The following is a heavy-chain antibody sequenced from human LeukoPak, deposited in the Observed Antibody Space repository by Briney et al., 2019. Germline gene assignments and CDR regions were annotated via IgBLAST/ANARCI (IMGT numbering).Heavy chain of an antibody. Sequence: GGSLRLSCEASGFTFSSSSMNWVRHAPGKGLEGVSYISSSGSTIYYADSVKGRFTISRDNAKNSLYLQMNSLRAEDTAVYYCARMGGDFWSGNQTYYYYGMDVWGQGTTVTVSS. D-gene: IGHD3-3*01. CDR1: GFTFSSSS. CDR2: ISSSGSTI. J-gene: IGHJ6*02. CDR3: ARMGGDFWSGNQTYYYYGMDV. V-gene: IGHV3-48*04.